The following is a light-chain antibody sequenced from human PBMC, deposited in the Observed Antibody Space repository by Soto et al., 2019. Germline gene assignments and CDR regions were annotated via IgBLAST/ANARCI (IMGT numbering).Light chain of an antibody. CDR1: QNVNSN. Sequence: EIAMTQSPATMSVSPGQRATLSCRASQNVNSNLAWYQQKPGHAPSLLMYNVSTRATGFPARFSGSGSGTEFTLTISSLQSEDSAIYYWQQYNTLNTFGQGTKLEIK. CDR3: QQYNTLNT. CDR2: NVS. J-gene: IGKJ2*01. V-gene: IGKV3-15*01.